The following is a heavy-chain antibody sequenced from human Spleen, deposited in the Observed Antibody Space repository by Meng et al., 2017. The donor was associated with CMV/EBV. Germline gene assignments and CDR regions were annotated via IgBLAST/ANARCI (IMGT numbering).Heavy chain of an antibody. CDR1: GYTFTDYY. CDR2: MNPNSGNT. D-gene: IGHD2-15*01. J-gene: IGHJ6*02. CDR3: ARGGVVVAGTPVVYYHGMDV. V-gene: IGHV1-8*02. Sequence: ASVKGSCKASGYTFTDYYLHWVRQAPGQGLEWMGWMNPNSGNTDFAQRFQGRVTMTRNTSISTAYMELSSLTSEDTAVYYCARGGVVVAGTPVVYYHGMDVWGQGTTVTVSS.